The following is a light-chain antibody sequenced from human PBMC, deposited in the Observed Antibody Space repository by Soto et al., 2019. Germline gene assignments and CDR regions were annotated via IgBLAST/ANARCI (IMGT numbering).Light chain of an antibody. V-gene: IGLV2-14*01. CDR1: SSDVGGYNY. CDR3: RSYTSSSTLPYV. Sequence: QSVLTQPASVSGSPVQSITISCTGTSSDVGGYNYVSWYQQHPGKAPKLMIYDVSNRPSGVSNRFSGSKSGNTASLTISGLQAEDEADYYCRSYTSSSTLPYVFGTGTKVTVL. CDR2: DVS. J-gene: IGLJ1*01.